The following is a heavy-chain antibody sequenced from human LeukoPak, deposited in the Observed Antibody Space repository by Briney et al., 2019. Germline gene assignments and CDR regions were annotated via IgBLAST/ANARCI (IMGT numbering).Heavy chain of an antibody. Sequence: ASVKVSCKVSGYTLTELSMHWVRQAPGEGLEWVGGFDPEDGETIYAQKFQGRVTMTEDTSTDTAYMELSSLRSEDTAVYYCAQPSWDSSSSGFDYWGQGTLVTASS. CDR3: AQPSWDSSSSGFDY. CDR2: FDPEDGET. CDR1: GYTLTELS. J-gene: IGHJ4*02. V-gene: IGHV1-24*01. D-gene: IGHD6-6*01.